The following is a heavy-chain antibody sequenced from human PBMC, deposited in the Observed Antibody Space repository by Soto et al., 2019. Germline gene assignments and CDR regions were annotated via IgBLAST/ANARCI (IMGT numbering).Heavy chain of an antibody. V-gene: IGHV3-21*01. CDR3: AREVRVRGFAFDI. D-gene: IGHD3-3*01. J-gene: IGHJ3*02. Sequence: GGSLRLSCAASGFTLSSYSMNWVRQAPGKGLEWVSSISSSSSYTYYADSVKGRFTISRDNSKNMLYLQMNSLRVEDTAVYYCAREVRVRGFAFDIWGQETMVTVSS. CDR2: ISSSSSYT. CDR1: GFTLSSYS.